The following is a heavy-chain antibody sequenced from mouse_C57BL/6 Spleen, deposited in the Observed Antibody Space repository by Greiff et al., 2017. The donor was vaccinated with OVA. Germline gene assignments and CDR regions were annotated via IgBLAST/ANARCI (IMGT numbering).Heavy chain of an antibody. Sequence: VQLKESGPGLVKPSQSLSLTCSVTGYSITSGYYWNWIRQFPGNKLEWMGYISYDGSNNYNPSLKNRISITRDTSKNQFFLKLNSVTTEDTATYYCASPGTMDYFDYWGQGTTLTVSS. V-gene: IGHV3-6*01. D-gene: IGHD4-1*01. CDR2: ISYDGSN. CDR3: ASPGTMDYFDY. CDR1: GYSITSGYY. J-gene: IGHJ2*01.